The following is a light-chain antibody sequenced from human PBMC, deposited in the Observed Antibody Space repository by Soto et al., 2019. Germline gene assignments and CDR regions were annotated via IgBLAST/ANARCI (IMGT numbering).Light chain of an antibody. CDR2: DAS. V-gene: IGKV3-11*01. J-gene: IGKJ4*01. CDR1: KSILHSNGYNY. Sequence: DIVVTQSPLSLPVTPGGPAAISCRSSKSILHSNGYNYLAWYQQKPGQAPRLLIYDASNRATGLPARFSGSGSGTDFTLTISSLEIEDFAVYYCQQRSNWPSLTFGGGTKVDIK. CDR3: QQRSNWPSLT.